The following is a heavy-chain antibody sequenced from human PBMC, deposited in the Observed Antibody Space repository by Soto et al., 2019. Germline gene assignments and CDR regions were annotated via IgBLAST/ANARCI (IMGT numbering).Heavy chain of an antibody. CDR1: GYTFTGYY. Sequence: SCKASGYTFTGYYMHWIRQPPGKGLEWIGYIYYSGSTNYNPSLKSRVTISVDTSKNQFSLKLSSVTAADTAVYYCARARDILTGAFDYWGQGTLVTVSS. V-gene: IGHV4-59*01. J-gene: IGHJ4*02. CDR2: IYYSGST. D-gene: IGHD3-9*01. CDR3: ARARDILTGAFDY.